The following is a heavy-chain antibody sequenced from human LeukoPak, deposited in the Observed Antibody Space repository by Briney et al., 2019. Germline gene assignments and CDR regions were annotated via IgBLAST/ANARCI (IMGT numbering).Heavy chain of an antibody. J-gene: IGHJ4*02. D-gene: IGHD3-22*01. CDR2: IYYSGST. CDR3: ARSFYYDNSVPPRY. CDR1: GGSISSYY. Sequence: SETLSLTCTVSGGSISSYYWSWVRQPPGKELEWIGYIYYSGSTNYNPSLKSRVTISVDTSKNQFSLKLSSVTAADTAVYYCARSFYYDNSVPPRYWPQGTLVTVSS. V-gene: IGHV4-59*08.